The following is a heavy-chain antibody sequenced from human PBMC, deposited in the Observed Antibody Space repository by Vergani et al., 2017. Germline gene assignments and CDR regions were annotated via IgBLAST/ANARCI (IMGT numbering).Heavy chain of an antibody. D-gene: IGHD5-12*01. CDR2: ISGSGGST. J-gene: IGHJ6*02. V-gene: IGHV3-23*01. CDR1: GFTFNHYA. CDR3: AKANPRNSGYDYLYYYHAMDV. Sequence: PGGSLRLSCAASGFTFNHYAMNWVRQAPGMGLEWVSGISGSGGSTYYAGSVKGRFTISRDSSKNTLYLQMNSLSAGDTAVYYCAKANPRNSGYDYLYYYHAMDVWGQGTTVTVSS.